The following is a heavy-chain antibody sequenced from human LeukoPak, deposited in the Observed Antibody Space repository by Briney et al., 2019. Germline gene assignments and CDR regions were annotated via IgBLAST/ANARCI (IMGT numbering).Heavy chain of an antibody. Sequence: GGSLRLSCAASGFTFSSYEMNWVRQAPGKGLEWVSYISSSGSTIYYADSVKGRFTISRDNAKNSLYLQMNSLRAEDTAVYYCASSYDFWSGYFDYWGQGTLVTVSS. CDR2: ISSSGSTI. CDR3: ASSYDFWSGYFDY. D-gene: IGHD3-3*01. V-gene: IGHV3-48*03. CDR1: GFTFSSYE. J-gene: IGHJ4*02.